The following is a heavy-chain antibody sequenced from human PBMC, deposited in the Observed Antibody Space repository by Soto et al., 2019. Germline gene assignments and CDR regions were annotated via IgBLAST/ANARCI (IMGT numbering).Heavy chain of an antibody. V-gene: IGHV3-64D*06. Sequence: GGSLRLSCSASGFTFSSYAMDWVRQAPGQGLEWLSAISTDGSRTFYADSVKGRFTISRDNSKNTLYLQMSSLRAEDTAVYYCVKDSFRAGVITVTLLSYWGQGTLVTVSS. D-gene: IGHD4-17*01. J-gene: IGHJ4*02. CDR3: VKDSFRAGVITVTLLSY. CDR2: ISTDGSRT. CDR1: GFTFSSYA.